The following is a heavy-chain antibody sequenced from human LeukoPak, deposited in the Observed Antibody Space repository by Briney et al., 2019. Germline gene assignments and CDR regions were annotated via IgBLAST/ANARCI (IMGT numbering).Heavy chain of an antibody. CDR1: GYTFTSYG. V-gene: IGHV1-18*01. D-gene: IGHD2-2*01. CDR2: ISAYNGNT. Sequence: ASVKVSCKASGYTFTSYGISWVRHAPGQGLEWMGWISAYNGNTNYAQKLQGRVTMTTDTSTSTAYMELRSLRSDDTAVYYCARSGDIGYCSSPSCYELDYWGQGTLVTVSS. J-gene: IGHJ4*02. CDR3: ARSGDIGYCSSPSCYELDY.